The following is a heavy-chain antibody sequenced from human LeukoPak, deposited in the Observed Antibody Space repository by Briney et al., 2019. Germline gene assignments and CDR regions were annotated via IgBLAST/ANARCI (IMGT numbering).Heavy chain of an antibody. D-gene: IGHD3-22*01. V-gene: IGHV3-33*01. CDR2: IWFDGSDK. J-gene: IGHJ4*02. Sequence: GGSLRLSCAASGFTFSNYGMHWVRQAPGKGLEWVAVIWFDGSDKYYADSVKGRFTISRDNSKNTLYLQMNSLRAEDTAVYYCARAGYDSSGYFWGFDYWSQGTLVTVSS. CDR1: GFTFSNYG. CDR3: ARAGYDSSGYFWGFDY.